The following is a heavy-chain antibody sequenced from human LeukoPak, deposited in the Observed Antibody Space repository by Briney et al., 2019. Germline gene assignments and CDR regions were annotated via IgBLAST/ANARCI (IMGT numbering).Heavy chain of an antibody. V-gene: IGHV4-4*07. D-gene: IGHD6-6*01. CDR1: GGSISSYY. J-gene: IGHJ4*02. Sequence: ETLSLTCTVSGGSISSYYWSWIRQPAGKGLEWIGRIYTSGSTNYNPSLKSRVTMSVDTSKNQFSLKLSSVTAADTAVYYCARSKASTAAARPYYFDDWGQGTLVTVSS. CDR3: ARSKASTAAARPYYFDD. CDR2: IYTSGST.